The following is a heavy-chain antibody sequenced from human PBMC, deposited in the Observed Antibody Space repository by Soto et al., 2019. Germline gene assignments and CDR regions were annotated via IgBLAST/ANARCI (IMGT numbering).Heavy chain of an antibody. CDR2: IYHSGST. D-gene: IGHD3-10*01. Sequence: SETLSLTCAVSGYSISSGYYWGWIRQPPGKGLEWIGSIYHSGSTYYNPSLKSRVTISVDTSKNQFSLKLSSVTAADTAVYYCARRGSGSYYYFDYWDQATRVTVYS. CDR3: ARRGSGSYYYFDY. V-gene: IGHV4-38-2*01. J-gene: IGHJ4*02. CDR1: GYSISSGYY.